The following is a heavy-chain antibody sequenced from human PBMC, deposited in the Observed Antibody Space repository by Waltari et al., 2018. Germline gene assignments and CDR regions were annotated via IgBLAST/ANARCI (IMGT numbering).Heavy chain of an antibody. CDR1: GYTFMDYF. Sequence: EVELVQSGAEVKKPGATVKISCKASGYTFMDYFMHWVQQAPGKGLEWMGRIDPGDGETVYSEKFQGRVTITADTSTDTAYMELSSLTSGDTAVYYCAPLPGGSGQTFDYWGQGTLVTVSS. V-gene: IGHV1-69-2*01. J-gene: IGHJ4*02. CDR2: IDPGDGET. D-gene: IGHD3-10*01. CDR3: APLPGGSGQTFDY.